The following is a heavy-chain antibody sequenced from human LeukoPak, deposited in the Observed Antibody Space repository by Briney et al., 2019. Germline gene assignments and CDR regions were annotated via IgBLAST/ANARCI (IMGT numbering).Heavy chain of an antibody. CDR3: ARDYYDILTGYYKLDY. J-gene: IGHJ4*02. Sequence: SETLSLTCTVSGGSISSYYWSWIRQPPGKGLEWIGYIYYSGSTNYNPSLKSRVTISVDTSKNQFSLKLSSVTAADTAVYYCARDYYDILTGYYKLDYWGQGILVTVSS. V-gene: IGHV4-59*12. D-gene: IGHD3-9*01. CDR2: IYYSGST. CDR1: GGSISSYY.